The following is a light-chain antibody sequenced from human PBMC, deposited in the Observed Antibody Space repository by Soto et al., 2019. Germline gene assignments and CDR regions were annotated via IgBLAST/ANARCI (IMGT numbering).Light chain of an antibody. Sequence: EIVMTQSPATLSVSPGDRATLSCRAGQPLNNNVAWYQHKPGQAPRLLIYGTSTRATGISARFSGGGSGTEFTLTISSLQSDDFAGYYCQQYEKWPPSITFGQGTRLEIK. CDR3: QQYEKWPPSIT. CDR1: QPLNNN. V-gene: IGKV3-15*01. J-gene: IGKJ5*01. CDR2: GTS.